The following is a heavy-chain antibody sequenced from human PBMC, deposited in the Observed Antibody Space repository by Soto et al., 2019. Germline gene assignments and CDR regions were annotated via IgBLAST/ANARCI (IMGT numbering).Heavy chain of an antibody. J-gene: IGHJ4*02. CDR2: IYYSGST. D-gene: IGHD5-12*01. V-gene: IGHV4-39*01. CDR3: ARPGSATSFDY. Sequence: PSETLSLTCTVSGGSISSSSYYWGWIRQPPGKGLEWIGSIYYSGSTYYNPSLKSRVTISVDTSKNQFSLKLSSVTAADTAVYYCARPGSATSFDYWGQGTLVTVSS. CDR1: GGSISSSSYY.